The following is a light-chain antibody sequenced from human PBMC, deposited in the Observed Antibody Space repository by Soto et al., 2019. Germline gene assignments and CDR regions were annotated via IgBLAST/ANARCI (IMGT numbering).Light chain of an antibody. Sequence: QSVLTQPPSASGSPGQSVTISCTGTSSDVGGYNYVSWYQQHPGKVPKLMIYEVTKRPSGGPDRFSGSKSGNTASLTVSGLQAEDEADYYCSSYAGSNIFVFGGGTKVTVL. CDR2: EVT. CDR1: SSDVGGYNY. CDR3: SSYAGSNIFV. V-gene: IGLV2-8*01. J-gene: IGLJ3*02.